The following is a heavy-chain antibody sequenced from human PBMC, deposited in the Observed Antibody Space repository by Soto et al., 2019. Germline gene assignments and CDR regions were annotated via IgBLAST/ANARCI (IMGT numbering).Heavy chain of an antibody. CDR3: AKDQGPSWYERDY. D-gene: IGHD6-13*01. CDR1: GFTFSNYA. CDR2: ISGSGGST. J-gene: IGHJ4*02. V-gene: IGHV3-23*01. Sequence: PGGSLRLSCAVSGFTFSNYAVTWVRPAPGKGLEWVSTISGSGGSTYYADSVKGWFTIARDNTKSTLYLQMNSLRAQDTAVYYCAKDQGPSWYERDYWGQGTLVTVSS.